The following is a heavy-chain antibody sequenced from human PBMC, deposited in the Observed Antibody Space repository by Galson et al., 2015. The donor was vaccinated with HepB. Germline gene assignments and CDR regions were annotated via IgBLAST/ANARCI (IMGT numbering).Heavy chain of an antibody. J-gene: IGHJ4*02. V-gene: IGHV1-69*02. CDR3: ARSLPYGGSGAFDY. Sequence: SVKVSCKASGGTFSSYTISWVRQAPGQGLEWMGRIIPILGIANYAQKFQGRVTITADKSTSTAYMELSSLRSEDTAVYYCARSLPYGGSGAFDYWGQGTLVTVSS. CDR1: GGTFSSYT. CDR2: IIPILGIA. D-gene: IGHD3-10*01.